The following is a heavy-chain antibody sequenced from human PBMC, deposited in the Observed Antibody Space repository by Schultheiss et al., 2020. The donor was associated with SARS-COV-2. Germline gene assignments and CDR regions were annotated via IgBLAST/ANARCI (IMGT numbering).Heavy chain of an antibody. CDR1: GFAFSSYG. V-gene: IGHV3-21*04. CDR3: TIGHYHDY. CDR2: ISSSSSYI. Sequence: GESLKISCAASGFAFSSYGMHWVRQTPGKGLEWVSSISSSSSYIYYADSVKGRFTISRDNAKKTMYLQMNSLRAEDTAVYYCTIGHYHDYRGQGTLVTVSS. J-gene: IGHJ4*02.